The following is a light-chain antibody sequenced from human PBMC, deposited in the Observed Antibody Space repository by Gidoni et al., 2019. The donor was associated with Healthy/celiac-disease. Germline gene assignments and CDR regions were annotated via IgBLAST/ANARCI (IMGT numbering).Light chain of an antibody. V-gene: IGKV3-20*01. J-gene: IGKJ4*01. CDR1: QSVSSSY. CDR2: GAS. CDR3: QQYGSSRT. Sequence: IVLTQSPGTLSLSPGERATLSCRASQSVSSSYLAWYQQKPGQAPRLRIYGASSRATGIPDRFSGSGSGTDFTLTISRLEPEDFAVYYWQQYGSSRTFXGXTKVEIK.